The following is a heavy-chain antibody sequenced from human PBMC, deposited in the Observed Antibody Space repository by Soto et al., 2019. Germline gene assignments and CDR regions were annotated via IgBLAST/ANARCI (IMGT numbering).Heavy chain of an antibody. CDR2: ITSSSSYI. J-gene: IGHJ6*02. CDR3: ASEYSSSSYYYGMDV. CDR1: GFTFSSYS. V-gene: IGHV3-21*01. D-gene: IGHD6-6*01. Sequence: EVQLVESGGGLVKPGGSLRLSCAASGFTFSSYSMNWVRQAPGKGLEWVSSITSSSSYIYYADSVKGRFTISRDNAKNSLYLHMNSLRVEDTAVYYCASEYSSSSYYYGMDVWGQGTTVTVSS.